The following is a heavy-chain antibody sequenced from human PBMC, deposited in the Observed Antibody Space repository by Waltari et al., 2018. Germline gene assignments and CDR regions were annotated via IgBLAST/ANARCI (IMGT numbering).Heavy chain of an antibody. CDR1: GFAVSSNY. CDR3: ARVIALWFGELGAFDI. D-gene: IGHD3-10*01. Sequence: EVQLVESGGSLIQPGGSVRLSWEASGFAVSSNYMSWVRQAPGKGLELVSVIYSGGSTYYADSVKGRFTISRDNSMNTLYLQMNSLRAEATAVYYCARVIALWFGELGAFDICGQGTMVTVSS. CDR2: IYSGGST. J-gene: IGHJ3*02. V-gene: IGHV3-53*01.